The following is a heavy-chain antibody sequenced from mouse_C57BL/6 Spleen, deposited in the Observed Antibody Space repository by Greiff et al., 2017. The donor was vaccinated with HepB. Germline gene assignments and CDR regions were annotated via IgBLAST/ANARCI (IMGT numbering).Heavy chain of an antibody. Sequence: QVQLQQSGAELVRPGTSVKLSCKASGYTFTSYWMHWVKQRPGQGLEWIGVIDPSDSYTNYNQKFKGKATLTVDTSSSTAYMQLSSLTSEDSAVYYCARYRLRVKDYYAVDYWGQGTSVTVSS. D-gene: IGHD2-4*01. CDR1: GYTFTSYW. J-gene: IGHJ4*01. V-gene: IGHV1-59*01. CDR3: ARYRLRVKDYYAVDY. CDR2: IDPSDSYT.